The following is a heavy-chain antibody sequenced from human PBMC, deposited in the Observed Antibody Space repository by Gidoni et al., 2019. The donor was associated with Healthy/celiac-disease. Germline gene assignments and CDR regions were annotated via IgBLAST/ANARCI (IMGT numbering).Heavy chain of an antibody. Sequence: EVQLVESGGGLVKPGGSLRLSCAASGFTFSNAWMSWVRQAPGKGLEWVGRMKSKTDGGTTDYAAPVKGRFTISRDDSKNTLYLQMNSLKTEDTAVYYCTTDTKLWPDTAMPYWGQGTLVTVSS. CDR3: TTDTKLWPDTAMPY. D-gene: IGHD5-18*01. CDR1: GFTFSNAW. CDR2: MKSKTDGGTT. V-gene: IGHV3-15*01. J-gene: IGHJ4*02.